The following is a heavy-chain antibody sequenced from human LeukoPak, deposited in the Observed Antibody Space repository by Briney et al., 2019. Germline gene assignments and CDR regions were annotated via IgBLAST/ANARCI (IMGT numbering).Heavy chain of an antibody. V-gene: IGHV7-4-1*02. CDR2: IDTNTGNP. CDR3: ARENWGDY. D-gene: IGHD7-27*01. J-gene: IGHJ4*02. CDR1: GYTFTNYG. Sequence: ASVKVSRKASGYTFTNYGMNWVRQAPGQGLEWMGWIDTNTGNPTYAQGFTGRFVFSLDTSVSTAYLQISSLQAEDTAVYYCARENWGDYWGQGTLVTVSS.